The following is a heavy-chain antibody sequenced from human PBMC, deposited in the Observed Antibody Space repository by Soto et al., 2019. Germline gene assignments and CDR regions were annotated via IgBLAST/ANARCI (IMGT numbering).Heavy chain of an antibody. D-gene: IGHD4-17*01. CDR2: INPNSGDT. CDR1: GYTFTGHY. V-gene: IGHV1-2*02. Sequence: GASVKVSCKASGYTFTGHYLHWVRQAPGQGLEWMGWINPNSGDTNYAQKFHGRVTMSRDTSISTAYLELSSLRSDDTAVYYCARLNYGGNPLDYWGQGALLTVSS. CDR3: ARLNYGGNPLDY. J-gene: IGHJ4*02.